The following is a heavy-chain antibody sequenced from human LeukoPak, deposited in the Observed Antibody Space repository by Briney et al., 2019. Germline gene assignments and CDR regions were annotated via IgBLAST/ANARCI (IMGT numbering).Heavy chain of an antibody. V-gene: IGHV3-33*06. CDR2: IWSGGDNE. J-gene: IGHJ6*02. CDR1: GLTFSNYG. Sequence: GRSLRLSCAASGLTFSNYGMHWGRRAPGKGLEGVAVIWSGGDNEYYAASVKGRFALSRDNSRNTLYLQMNSLRAEDTAIYYCAKDMTKTGSGMDVWGQGTTVAVSS. D-gene: IGHD3-16*01. CDR3: AKDMTKTGSGMDV.